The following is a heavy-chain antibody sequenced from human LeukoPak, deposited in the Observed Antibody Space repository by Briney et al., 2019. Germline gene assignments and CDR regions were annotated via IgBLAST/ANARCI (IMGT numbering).Heavy chain of an antibody. CDR2: ISSNGGST. Sequence: PGGSPRLSCAASGFTFSSYAMHWVRQAPGKGLEYVSAISSNGGSTYYANSVKGRFTISRDNSKNTLYLQMGSLRAEDMAVYYCARANPYYFDYWGQGTLVTVSS. CDR3: ARANPYYFDY. J-gene: IGHJ4*02. V-gene: IGHV3-64*01. CDR1: GFTFSSYA.